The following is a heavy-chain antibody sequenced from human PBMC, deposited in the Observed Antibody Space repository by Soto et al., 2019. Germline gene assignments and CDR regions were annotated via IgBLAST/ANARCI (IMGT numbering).Heavy chain of an antibody. J-gene: IGHJ6*02. CDR2: IIPLFGTA. CDR3: ARGRDTAMVTSDYYYGMDV. D-gene: IGHD5-18*01. Sequence: ASVKVSCKASGGTFSSYAISWVRQAPGQGLEWMGGIIPLFGTANYAQKFQGRVTITADESTNTAYMELRSLRSEDTAVYYCARGRDTAMVTSDYYYGMDVWGQGTTVTVSS. CDR1: GGTFSSYA. V-gene: IGHV1-69*13.